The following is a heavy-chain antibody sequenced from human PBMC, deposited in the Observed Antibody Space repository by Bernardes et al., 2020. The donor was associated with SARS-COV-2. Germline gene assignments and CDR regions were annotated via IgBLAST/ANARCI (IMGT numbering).Heavy chain of an antibody. D-gene: IGHD2-15*01. CDR2: ISWNSGSI. J-gene: IGHJ4*02. CDR3: AKAGVVVAEFDY. V-gene: IGHV3-9*01. Sequence: GGSLRLSCAASGFTFDDYAMHWVRQAPGKGLEWVSGISWNSGSIGYADSVKGRFTISRDNAKNSLYLQMNSLRAEDTALYYCAKAGVVVAEFDYWGQGTLVTVSS. CDR1: GFTFDDYA.